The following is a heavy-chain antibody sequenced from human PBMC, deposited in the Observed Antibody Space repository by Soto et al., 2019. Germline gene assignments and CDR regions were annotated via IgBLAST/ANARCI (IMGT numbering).Heavy chain of an antibody. CDR1: GGSISSSSYY. D-gene: IGHD3-22*01. Sequence: QLQLQESGPGLVKPSETLSLTCTVSGGSISSSSYYWGWIRQPPGKGLEWIGSIYYSGSTYYNPSLKSRVTISVDTSKNQFSLKLSSVTAADTAVYYCARQHYYDSSGYLSQPPPLDYFDYWGQGTLVTVSS. CDR3: ARQHYYDSSGYLSQPPPLDYFDY. CDR2: IYYSGST. V-gene: IGHV4-39*01. J-gene: IGHJ4*02.